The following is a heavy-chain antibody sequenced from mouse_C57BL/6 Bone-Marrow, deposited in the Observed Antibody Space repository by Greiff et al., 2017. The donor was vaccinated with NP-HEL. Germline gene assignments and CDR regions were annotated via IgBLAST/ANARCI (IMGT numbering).Heavy chain of an antibody. Sequence: QVQLQQPGAELVRPGSSVKLSCKASGYTFTSYWMHWVKQRPIQGLEWISNIDPSDSETHYNQKFKDKATLTVDKSSSTAYMQLSSLTSEDSAVYYCARGYYGSDVWGTGTTVTVSS. D-gene: IGHD1-1*01. V-gene: IGHV1-52*01. CDR3: ARGYYGSDV. J-gene: IGHJ1*03. CDR1: GYTFTSYW. CDR2: IDPSDSET.